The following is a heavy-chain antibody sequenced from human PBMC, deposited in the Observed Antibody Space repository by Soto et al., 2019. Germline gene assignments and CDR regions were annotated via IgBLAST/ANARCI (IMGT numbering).Heavy chain of an antibody. Sequence: GGSLRLSCAASGFTFRSYGMHWGRQAPGKGLEWLAVISNDGTNKYLADSVKGRLTLSRDNSRNTLSLEINNLRPEDTAVYYCGKDTLDCSGGDCPLYYYYGMDVWGQGTTVTVSS. CDR1: GFTFRSYG. J-gene: IGHJ6*02. D-gene: IGHD2-15*01. CDR2: ISNDGTNK. V-gene: IGHV3-30*18. CDR3: GKDTLDCSGGDCPLYYYYGMDV.